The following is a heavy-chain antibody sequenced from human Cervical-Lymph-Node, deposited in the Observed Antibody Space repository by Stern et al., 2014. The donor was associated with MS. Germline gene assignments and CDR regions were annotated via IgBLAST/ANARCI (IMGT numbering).Heavy chain of an antibody. D-gene: IGHD4-17*01. V-gene: IGHV5-51*01. CDR1: GYNFATSW. CDR3: ARQLGGGRNDYVRAFDI. CDR2: IYPGDPDT. Sequence: EVQLVESGAEVKKPGESLKISCKDSGYNFATSWIGWVRQMPGKGLEWMGLIYPGDPDTRYGPSFQGQVTISADKSINTAYLQWSSLKASDTAMYYCARQLGGGRNDYVRAFDIGGQGTMVTVSS. J-gene: IGHJ3*02.